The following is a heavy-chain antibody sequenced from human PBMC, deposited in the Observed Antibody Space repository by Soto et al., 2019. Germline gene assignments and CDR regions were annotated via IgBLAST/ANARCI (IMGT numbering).Heavy chain of an antibody. CDR1: GYTFTSYA. J-gene: IGHJ6*02. D-gene: IGHD3-22*01. V-gene: IGHV1-3*01. Sequence: ASVKVSCKASGYTFTSYAMHWVRQAPGQRLEWMGWVNAGNGNTKYSQKFQGRVTITRDTSASTAYMELSSLRSEDTAVYYCAISFHYYDSSGYYNYYGMDFWGQGTTVTVSS. CDR2: VNAGNGNT. CDR3: AISFHYYDSSGYYNYYGMDF.